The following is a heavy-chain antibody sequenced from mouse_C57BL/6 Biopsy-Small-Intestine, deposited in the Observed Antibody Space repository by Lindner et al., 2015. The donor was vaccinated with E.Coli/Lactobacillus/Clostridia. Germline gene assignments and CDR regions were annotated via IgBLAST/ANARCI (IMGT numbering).Heavy chain of an antibody. Sequence: VQLQESGPGLVKPSQTVFLTCTVTGISITTGNYRWSWIRQFPGNKLEWIGYIYYSGTITYNPSPTSRTTITRDTPKNQFFLEMNSLTAEDTATYYCARDYGNYYAMDYWGQGTSVTVSS. CDR3: ARDYGNYYAMDY. V-gene: IGHV3-5*01. J-gene: IGHJ4*01. CDR1: GISITTGNYR. CDR2: IYYSGTI. D-gene: IGHD2-1*01.